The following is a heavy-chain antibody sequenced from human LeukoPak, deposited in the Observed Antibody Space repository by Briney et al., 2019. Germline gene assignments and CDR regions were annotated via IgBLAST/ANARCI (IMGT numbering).Heavy chain of an antibody. D-gene: IGHD1-1*01. CDR3: TTGATRIY. Sequence: GGSLRLSCAASGFIFSNGWMSWVRQAPGQGLEWVGRIKSKADGGTIDYAVSVKGRFTISRDDSKNIQYLQMKSLKTEDTAVYYCTTGATRIYWGQGSLVTVSS. CDR1: GFIFSNGW. V-gene: IGHV3-15*01. J-gene: IGHJ4*02. CDR2: IKSKADGGTI.